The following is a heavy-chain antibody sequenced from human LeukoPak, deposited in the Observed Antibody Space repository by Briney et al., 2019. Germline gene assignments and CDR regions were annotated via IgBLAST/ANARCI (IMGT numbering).Heavy chain of an antibody. V-gene: IGHV3-30*19. CDR3: ARAGGRSGYYYTYFDY. D-gene: IGHD3-22*01. CDR1: GFTFSTFG. Sequence: GGSLRLSCAASGFASSGFTFSTFGMHWVRQAPGKGLEWVAVIAYYGSDKYYADSVKGRFTISRDNSKNTLYLQMNSLRAEDTAVYYCARAGGRSGYYYTYFDYWGQGTLVTVSS. J-gene: IGHJ4*02. CDR2: IAYYGSDK.